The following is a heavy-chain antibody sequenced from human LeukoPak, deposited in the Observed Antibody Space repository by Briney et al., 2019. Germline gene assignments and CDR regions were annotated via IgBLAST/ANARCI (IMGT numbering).Heavy chain of an antibody. J-gene: IGHJ4*02. D-gene: IGHD3-10*01. V-gene: IGHV3-30*02. Sequence: GGSLRLSCAVSGFTFSSYGMHWVRQAPGKGLGWVAFIRYDGSNKFYADSVKGRFTISRDNYKNTLYLQMNSLRAEDTAVYYCAKDLDYYGSGSYTFDYWGQGTLVTVSS. CDR3: AKDLDYYGSGSYTFDY. CDR1: GFTFSSYG. CDR2: IRYDGSNK.